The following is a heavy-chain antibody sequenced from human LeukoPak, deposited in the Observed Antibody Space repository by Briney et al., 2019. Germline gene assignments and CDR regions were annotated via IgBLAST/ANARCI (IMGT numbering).Heavy chain of an antibody. J-gene: IGHJ5*02. Sequence: GGSLRLSCAASGFTFSSHGMNWVRQAPGKGLEWVSGIIPSGHTTYYADSVRGRFTISRDNSKNTLYLQMNSLRSEDTAVYYCARVTHTELSTWFDPWGQGTLVTVSS. CDR2: IIPSGHTT. CDR3: ARVTHTELSTWFDP. CDR1: GFTFSSHG. V-gene: IGHV3-23*01. D-gene: IGHD5-18*01.